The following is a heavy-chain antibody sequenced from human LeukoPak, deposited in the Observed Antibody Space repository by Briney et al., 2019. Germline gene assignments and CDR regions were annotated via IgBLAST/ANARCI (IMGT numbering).Heavy chain of an antibody. CDR3: AKGSGGSCHSATDY. CDR2: ISYDGSNK. Sequence: GGSLRLSCAASGFTFSSYGMHWVRQAPGKGLEWVAVISYDGSNKYYADSVKGRFTISRDNSKNTLYLQMNSLRAEDTAIYYCAKGSGGSCHSATDYWGQGTLVTVSS. D-gene: IGHD2-15*01. J-gene: IGHJ4*02. CDR1: GFTFSSYG. V-gene: IGHV3-30*18.